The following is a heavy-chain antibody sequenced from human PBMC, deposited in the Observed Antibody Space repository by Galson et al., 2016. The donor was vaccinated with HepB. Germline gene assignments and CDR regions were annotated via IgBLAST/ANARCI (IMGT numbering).Heavy chain of an antibody. CDR1: GGSMRGLY. J-gene: IGHJ4*02. CDR3: ASGLAPSAGIVQSPDY. Sequence: TLSLTCTVSGGSMRGLYWSWIRQAPGKGLEVIGYIYYSGRTNYRPSLTSRVTIPADTSRNQFSLKLTSVTPADTGVYYCASGLAPSAGIVQSPDYWGLGILITVS. V-gene: IGHV4-59*11. CDR2: IYYSGRT. D-gene: IGHD1-26*01.